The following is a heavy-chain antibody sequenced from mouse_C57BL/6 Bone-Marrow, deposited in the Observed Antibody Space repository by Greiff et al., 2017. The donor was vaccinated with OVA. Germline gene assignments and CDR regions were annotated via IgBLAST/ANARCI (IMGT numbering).Heavy chain of an antibody. CDR3: ARETTVVDY. CDR1: GYAFSSSW. D-gene: IGHD1-1*01. J-gene: IGHJ2*01. CDR2: IYPGDGDT. V-gene: IGHV1-82*01. Sequence: VQLQQSGPELVKPGASVKISCKASGYAFSSSWMNWVKQRPGKGLEWIGRIYPGDGDTNYNGKFKGKATLTADKSSSTAYMQLSSLTSEDSAVYFCARETTVVDYWGQGTTLTVSS.